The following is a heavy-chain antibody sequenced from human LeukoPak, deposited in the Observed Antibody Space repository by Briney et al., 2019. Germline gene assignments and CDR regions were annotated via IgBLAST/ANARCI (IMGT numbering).Heavy chain of an antibody. J-gene: IGHJ4*02. CDR1: GGSISSGDYY. CDR2: IYYSGST. V-gene: IGHV4-30-4*01. Sequence: SETLSLTCTVSGGSISSGDYYWSWIRQPPGKGLEWIGYIYYSGSTYYNPSPKSRVTISVDTSKNQFSLKLSSVTAADTAVYYCARETIGIYSGSYYQPGIPDPYYFDHWGQGTLVTVSS. CDR3: ARETIGIYSGSYYQPGIPDPYYFDH. D-gene: IGHD1-26*01.